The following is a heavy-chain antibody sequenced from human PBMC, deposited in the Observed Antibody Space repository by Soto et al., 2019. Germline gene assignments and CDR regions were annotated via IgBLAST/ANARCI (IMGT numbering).Heavy chain of an antibody. Sequence: QVQLQESGPGLVKPSETLSLTCAVYGGSISSNKWWSWVRQPPGKGLEWIGEIYHSGSTNYNPALKSRVNISLDKYKNQFSMKLTSVTAADSAVYYCARDDHIVVVPTALGAMGVWGQGTTVTVSS. J-gene: IGHJ6*02. CDR2: IYHSGST. CDR1: GGSISSNKW. D-gene: IGHD2-2*01. CDR3: ARDDHIVVVPTALGAMGV. V-gene: IGHV4-4*02.